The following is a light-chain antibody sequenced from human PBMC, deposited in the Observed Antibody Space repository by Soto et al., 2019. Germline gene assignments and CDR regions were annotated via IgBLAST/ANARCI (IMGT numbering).Light chain of an antibody. Sequence: IQMTQKPCELSTSVGDRITITCQAPQDIRKYLNWYQQKPGKAPKLLIYDTSILETGVPSRFSGSGSGTDFTLTISSLHPEDFATYYCQQYDNLPLIFGQGTRLEIK. V-gene: IGKV1-33*01. J-gene: IGKJ5*01. CDR2: DTS. CDR1: QDIRKY. CDR3: QQYDNLPLI.